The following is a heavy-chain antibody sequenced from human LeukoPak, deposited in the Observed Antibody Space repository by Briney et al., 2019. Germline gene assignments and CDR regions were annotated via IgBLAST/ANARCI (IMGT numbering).Heavy chain of an antibody. CDR3: ASPLGSNSSRFAFDI. V-gene: IGHV3-66*02. D-gene: IGHD6-13*01. CDR1: GFTVSSNY. CDR2: IYSCGST. J-gene: IGHJ3*02. Sequence: PGGSLRLSCAASGFTVSSNYMSWVRQAPGKGLEWVSVIYSCGSTYYADSVKGRFTISRDNSKNTLYLQMNSLRAEDTAVYYCASPLGSNSSRFAFDIWGQGTMVTVSS.